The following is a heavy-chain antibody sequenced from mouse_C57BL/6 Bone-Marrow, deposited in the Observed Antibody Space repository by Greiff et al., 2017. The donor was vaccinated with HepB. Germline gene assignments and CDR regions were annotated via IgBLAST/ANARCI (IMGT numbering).Heavy chain of an antibody. J-gene: IGHJ3*01. CDR1: GYAFSSYW. D-gene: IGHD2-2*01. V-gene: IGHV1-80*01. Sequence: QVQLQQSGAELVKPGASVKISCKASGYAFSSYWMNWVKQRPGKGLEWIGQIYPGDGDTNYNGKFKGKATLTADKSSSTAYMQLSSLTSEDSAVYFCARWGGYQGAWFAYWGQGTLVTVSA. CDR2: IYPGDGDT. CDR3: ARWGGYQGAWFAY.